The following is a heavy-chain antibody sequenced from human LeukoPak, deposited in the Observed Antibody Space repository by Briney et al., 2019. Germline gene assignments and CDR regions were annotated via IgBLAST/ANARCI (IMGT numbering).Heavy chain of an antibody. CDR1: GGTFSSYA. J-gene: IGHJ3*02. Sequence: SVKVSCKASGGTFSSYAISWVRQAPGQGLEWMGGIIPIFGTANYAQKFQGRVTITADESTSTAYMELSSLRSEDTAVYYCARDRTRYSYDPYDAFDIWGQGTMVTVSS. V-gene: IGHV1-69*01. D-gene: IGHD5-18*01. CDR3: ARDRTRYSYDPYDAFDI. CDR2: IIPIFGTA.